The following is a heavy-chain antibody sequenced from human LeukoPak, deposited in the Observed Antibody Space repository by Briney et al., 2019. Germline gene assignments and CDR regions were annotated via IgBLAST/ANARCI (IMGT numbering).Heavy chain of an antibody. CDR3: AHRRYDILTGYSAFDY. V-gene: IGHV2-5*02. CDR1: GFSLRTSGVG. D-gene: IGHD3-9*01. Sequence: ESGPTLVNPTQTLTLTCTFSGFSLRTSGVGVGWIRQPPGKALEWLALIYWDDDKRYSPSLKSRLTITKDTSKNQVVLTMTNMDPVDTATYFCAHRRYDILTGYSAFDYWGQGTLVTVSS. J-gene: IGHJ4*02. CDR2: IYWDDDK.